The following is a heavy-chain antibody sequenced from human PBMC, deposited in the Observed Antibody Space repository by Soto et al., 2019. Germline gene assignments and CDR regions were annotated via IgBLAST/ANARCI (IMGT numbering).Heavy chain of an antibody. J-gene: IGHJ1*01. CDR3: ARDLVGATTEYFQH. CDR1: VFTVRTHS. V-gene: IGHV3-66*01. D-gene: IGHD1-26*01. Sequence: PQVSLRPSFLTSVFTVRTHSLSWVRQSPGKGLEWVSVIYSGGGTYYADSVKGRFTISRDNSKNTLYLQMNSLRAEDTAVYYCARDLVGATTEYFQHWGQG. CDR2: IYSGGGT.